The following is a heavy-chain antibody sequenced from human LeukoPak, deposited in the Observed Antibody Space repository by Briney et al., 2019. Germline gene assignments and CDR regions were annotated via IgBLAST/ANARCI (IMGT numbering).Heavy chain of an antibody. D-gene: IGHD3-22*01. CDR1: GYTFTSYY. Sequence: ASVKVSCKASGYTFTSYYMHWVRPARGQGLEWMGIINPSGGSTKYAQKFQGRFTMTRDTSTSTVYMEVSSLTSEDTAVYYCAREGTYDSSGYYIDYWGQGTLVTVSS. J-gene: IGHJ4*02. CDR3: AREGTYDSSGYYIDY. V-gene: IGHV1-46*01. CDR2: INPSGGST.